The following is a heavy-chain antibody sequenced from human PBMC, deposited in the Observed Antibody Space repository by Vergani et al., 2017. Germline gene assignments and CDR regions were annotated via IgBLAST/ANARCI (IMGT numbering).Heavy chain of an antibody. Sequence: QVQLVESGGGVVQPGRSLRLSCAASGFTFSSYGMHWVRQAPGKGLEWVAVIWYDGSNKYYADSVKGRFTISRDNSKKTLYLQMNSLRAEDTAVYYCARDRGAAAGPHDYWGQGTLVTVSS. CDR1: GFTFSSYG. D-gene: IGHD6-13*01. V-gene: IGHV3-33*01. J-gene: IGHJ4*02. CDR2: IWYDGSNK. CDR3: ARDRGAAAGPHDY.